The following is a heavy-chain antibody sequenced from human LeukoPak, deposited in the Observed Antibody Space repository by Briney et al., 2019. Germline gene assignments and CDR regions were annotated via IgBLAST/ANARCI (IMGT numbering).Heavy chain of an antibody. CDR1: GYTFTGYY. D-gene: IGHD1-26*01. CDR2: INPNSGGT. Sequence: EASVKVSCTASGYTFTGYYMHWVRRAPGQGLEWMGWINPNSGGTNYAQKFQGRVTMTRDMSTSTVYMELSSLRSEDKAVYYCARDRGWELRWFELDYWGQGTLVTVSS. CDR3: ARDRGWELRWFELDY. V-gene: IGHV1-2*02. J-gene: IGHJ4*02.